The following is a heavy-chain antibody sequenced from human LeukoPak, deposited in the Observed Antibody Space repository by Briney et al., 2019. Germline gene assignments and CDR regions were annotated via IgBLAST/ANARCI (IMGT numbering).Heavy chain of an antibody. V-gene: IGHV4-59*01. CDR1: GGSISSYY. CDR3: AIYYYDSSGSCMIPFDY. D-gene: IGHD3-22*01. CDR2: IYYRGST. J-gene: IGHJ4*02. Sequence: PSETLSLTCTVSGGSISSYYWSWIRHPLGKGLERMAYIYYRGSTNYNPSLKSRVTISVDTSKNQFSLKLSSVTAADTAVYYCAIYYYDSSGSCMIPFDYWGQGTLVTVSS.